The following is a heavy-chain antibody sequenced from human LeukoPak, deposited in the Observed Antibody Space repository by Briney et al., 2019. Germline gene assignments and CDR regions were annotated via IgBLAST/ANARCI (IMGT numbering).Heavy chain of an antibody. Sequence: GGSLRLSCAASGFTFSSYSMNWVRQAPGKGLEWVSSISSSSSYIYYADSVKGRFTISRDNAKNSLYLQMNSLRAEDTAVYYCARDRGPVGYSYGYNDYWGQGTLVTVSS. CDR2: ISSSSSYI. V-gene: IGHV3-21*01. J-gene: IGHJ4*02. CDR3: ARDRGPVGYSYGYNDY. D-gene: IGHD5-18*01. CDR1: GFTFSSYS.